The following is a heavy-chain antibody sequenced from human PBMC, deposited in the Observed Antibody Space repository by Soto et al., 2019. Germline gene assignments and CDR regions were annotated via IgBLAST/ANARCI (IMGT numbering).Heavy chain of an antibody. CDR1: GFTFSSYA. CDR2: ISGSGGST. Sequence: WVSLRLSCASSGFTFSSYAMSLVRQAPGKGLEWVSAISGSGGSTYYADSVKGRFTISRDNSKNTLYLQMNSLRAEDTAVYYCAKVDGVVVTRTSDYWGQGTLVTVSS. V-gene: IGHV3-23*01. J-gene: IGHJ4*02. CDR3: AKVDGVVVTRTSDY. D-gene: IGHD3-22*01.